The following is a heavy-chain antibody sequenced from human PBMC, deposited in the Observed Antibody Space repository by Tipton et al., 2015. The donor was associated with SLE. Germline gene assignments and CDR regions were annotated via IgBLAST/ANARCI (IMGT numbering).Heavy chain of an antibody. J-gene: IGHJ6*02. CDR2: INHSGST. CDR3: ARGGRDIVVVPAAPLGYYYYGMDV. Sequence: TLSLTCAVYGGSFSGYYWSWIRQPPGKGLEWIGEINHSGSTNYNPSLKSRVTISVDTSKNQFSLKLSSVTAADTAVYYCARGGRDIVVVPAAPLGYYYYGMDVWGQGTTVTVSS. CDR1: GGSFSGYY. D-gene: IGHD2-2*01. V-gene: IGHV4-34*01.